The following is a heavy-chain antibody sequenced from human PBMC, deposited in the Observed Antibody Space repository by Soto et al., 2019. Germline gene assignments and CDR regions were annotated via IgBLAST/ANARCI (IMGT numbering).Heavy chain of an antibody. CDR3: ARDSSPPDFWSGYYGGWFDP. J-gene: IGHJ5*02. CDR1: GGSISSGGYY. CDR2: IYYSGST. V-gene: IGHV4-31*03. Sequence: QVQLQESGPGLVKPSQTLSLTCTVSGGSISSGGYYWSWFRQHPGKGLGWIGYIYYSGSTYYNPSLKSRVTISVDTSKNQFSLKLSSVTAADTAVYYCARDSSPPDFWSGYYGGWFDPWGQGTLVTVSS. D-gene: IGHD3-3*01.